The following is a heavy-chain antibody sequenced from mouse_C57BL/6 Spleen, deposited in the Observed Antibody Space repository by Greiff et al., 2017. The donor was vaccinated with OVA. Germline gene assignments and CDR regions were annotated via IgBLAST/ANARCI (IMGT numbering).Heavy chain of an antibody. Sequence: QVQLQQPGAELVMPGASVKLSCKASGYTFTSYWMHWVKQRPGQGLEWIGEIDPSDSYTNYNQKFKGKSTLTVDKSTSTAYMQLSSLTSEDSAVYCCASCGLTGASWFAYWGQGTLVTVSA. CDR2: IDPSDSYT. CDR1: GYTFTSYW. CDR3: ASCGLTGASWFAY. J-gene: IGHJ3*01. D-gene: IGHD4-1*01. V-gene: IGHV1-69*01.